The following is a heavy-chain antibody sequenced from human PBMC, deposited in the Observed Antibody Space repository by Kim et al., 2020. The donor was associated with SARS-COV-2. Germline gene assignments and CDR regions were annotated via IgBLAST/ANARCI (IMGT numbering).Heavy chain of an antibody. Sequence: SETLSLTCAVYGGSFSGYYWSWIRQPPGKGLEWIGEINHSGSTNYNPSLKSRVTISVDTSKNQFSLKLSSVTAADTAVYYCARGVAAYYYYGMDVWGQGTTVTVSS. CDR2: INHSGST. V-gene: IGHV4-34*01. CDR1: GGSFSGYY. J-gene: IGHJ6*02. CDR3: ARGVAAYYYYGMDV. D-gene: IGHD2-15*01.